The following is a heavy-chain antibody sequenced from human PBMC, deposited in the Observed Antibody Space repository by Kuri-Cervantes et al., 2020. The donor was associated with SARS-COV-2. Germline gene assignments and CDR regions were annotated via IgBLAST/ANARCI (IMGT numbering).Heavy chain of an antibody. J-gene: IGHJ4*02. Sequence: GSLRLSCNVSGGSIRSYFWSWIRQAPGKGLEWIGCMYFNGRTNYNPSLKRRVSMSVDTSKSQFSLNLASMSAADTAVYYCARGGYSSGWYAVDWGQGTLVTVSS. CDR2: MYFNGRT. D-gene: IGHD6-19*01. CDR3: ARGGYSSGWYAVD. CDR1: GGSIRSYF. V-gene: IGHV4-59*01.